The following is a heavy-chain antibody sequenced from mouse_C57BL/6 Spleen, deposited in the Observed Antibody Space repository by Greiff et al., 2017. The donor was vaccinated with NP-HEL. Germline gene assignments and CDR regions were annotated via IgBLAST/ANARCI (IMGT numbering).Heavy chain of an antibody. CDR1: GYTFTSYW. D-gene: IGHD3-2*02. CDR2: IDPSDSET. J-gene: IGHJ3*01. CDR3: ARGAQGRSWFAY. V-gene: IGHV1-52*01. Sequence: QVQLKESGAELVRPGSSVKLSCKASGYTFTSYWMHWVKQRPIQGLEWIGNIDPSDSETHYNQKFKDKATLTVDKSSSTAYMQLSSLTSEDSAVYYCARGAQGRSWFAYWGQGTLVTVSA.